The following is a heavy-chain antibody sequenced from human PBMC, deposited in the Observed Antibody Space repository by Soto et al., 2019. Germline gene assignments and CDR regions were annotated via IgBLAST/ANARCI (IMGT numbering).Heavy chain of an antibody. CDR3: ARDQDTAMDYPYYYGMDV. CDR1: GDTFSSYA. J-gene: IGHJ6*02. D-gene: IGHD5-18*01. V-gene: IGHV1-69*12. Sequence: QVQLVQSGAEVKKPGSSVKVSCKASGDTFSSYAISWVRQAPGQGLEWMGGIIPIFGTANYAQKFQGRVTITADESTSTAYMELSSLRSEDTAVYYCARDQDTAMDYPYYYGMDVWGQGTTVTVSS. CDR2: IIPIFGTA.